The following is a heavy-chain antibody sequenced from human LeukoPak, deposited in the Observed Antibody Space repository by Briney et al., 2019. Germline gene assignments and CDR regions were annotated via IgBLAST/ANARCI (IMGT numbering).Heavy chain of an antibody. CDR2: ISYGGSDK. Sequence: GKSLRLSCAASGFTFSNSPMHWVRQAPGKGLEWVAIISYGGSDKYYADSVKGRFIISRDNSKNTLFLQMNSLRAEDTAVYYCAKDSTKTLYYYDSSGSNFDYWGQGTLVTVSS. V-gene: IGHV3-30*04. CDR3: AKDSTKTLYYYDSSGSNFDY. D-gene: IGHD3-22*01. J-gene: IGHJ4*02. CDR1: GFTFSNSP.